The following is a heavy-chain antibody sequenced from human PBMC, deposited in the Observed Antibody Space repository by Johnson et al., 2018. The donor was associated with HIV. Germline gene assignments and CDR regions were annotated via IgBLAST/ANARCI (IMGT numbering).Heavy chain of an antibody. J-gene: IGHJ3*01. V-gene: IGHV3-30-3*01. CDR1: GFTFSSYA. CDR2: ISHDGSNK. Sequence: HVQLLESGGGVVQPGRSLRLSCAASGFTFSSYAMHWVRQAPGKGLEWVAVISHDGSNKYYADSVEGRFTISRDNSKNRLYLQMNSLRDEDTAVYYCARDRRNYYDSSGYPDYDAFDVWGRGTMVTVSS. D-gene: IGHD3-22*01. CDR3: ARDRRNYYDSSGYPDYDAFDV.